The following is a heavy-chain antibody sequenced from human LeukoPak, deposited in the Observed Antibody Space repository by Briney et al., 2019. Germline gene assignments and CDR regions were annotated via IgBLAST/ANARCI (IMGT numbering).Heavy chain of an antibody. D-gene: IGHD3-22*01. CDR3: ASSRYYYDSSGYFHREFDY. CDR2: INDSGST. CDR1: GGSFCGYY. Sequence: SETLSLTCAVYGGSFCGYYWSWIRQPPGKGLEWIGEINDSGSTNYNPSLKSRVTISVDASKNQFSLKLSSVTAADTAVYYCASSRYYYDSSGYFHREFDYWGQGTLVTVSS. V-gene: IGHV4-34*01. J-gene: IGHJ4*02.